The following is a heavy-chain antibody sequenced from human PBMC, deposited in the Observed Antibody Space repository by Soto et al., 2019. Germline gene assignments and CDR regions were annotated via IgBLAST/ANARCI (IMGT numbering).Heavy chain of an antibody. J-gene: IGHJ6*03. CDR3: ARGNYYYMDV. CDR2: INHSGST. CDR1: GGFVTSGSYY. Sequence: SETLSLTCAVYGGFVTSGSYYWSWIRQPPGKGLEWIGEINHSGSTNYNPSLKSRVTISVDTSKNQFSLKLSSVTAADTAVYYCARGNYYYMDVWGKGTTVTVSS. V-gene: IGHV4-34*01.